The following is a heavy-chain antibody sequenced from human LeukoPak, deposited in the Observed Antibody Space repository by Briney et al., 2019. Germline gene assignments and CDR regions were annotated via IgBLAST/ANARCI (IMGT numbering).Heavy chain of an antibody. V-gene: IGHV4-59*08. J-gene: IGHJ5*02. CDR2: IYYSGYT. CDR3: ARRKQEGWFDP. CDR1: GGSMSSYY. Sequence: ASETLSLTCTVAGGSMSSYYWSWIRQPPRKGLEWIGYIYYSGYTNYNPSLKSRVTISVDTSKNQFSLKLSSVTATDTAVYYCARRKQEGWFDPWGQGTLVTVSS.